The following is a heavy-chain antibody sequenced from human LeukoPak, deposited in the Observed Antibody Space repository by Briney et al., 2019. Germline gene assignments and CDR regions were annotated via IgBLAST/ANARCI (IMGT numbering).Heavy chain of an antibody. J-gene: IGHJ4*02. CDR3: ARWLQYDGAIGY. D-gene: IGHD5-24*01. V-gene: IGHV3-53*01. CDR2: FYSGGST. CDR1: GFTVSINY. Sequence: GGSLRLFCAAAGFTVSINYMSWVRQAPGEGLEWVSVFYSGGSTYYADSVKGRFTISRDNSKNTLYLQMNSLRAEDTAVYYCARWLQYDGAIGYWGQGTLVTVSS.